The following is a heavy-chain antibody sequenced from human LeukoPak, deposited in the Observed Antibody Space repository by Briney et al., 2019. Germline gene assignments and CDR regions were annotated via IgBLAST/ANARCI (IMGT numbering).Heavy chain of an antibody. CDR3: ARGWSTISYYFQY. CDR1: GFNFANYA. J-gene: IGHJ4*02. CDR2: INGDGYST. D-gene: IGHD2-2*01. V-gene: IGHV3-23*01. Sequence: GGSLRLSCAASGFNFANYAVSWVRQAPGKGLEWVSSINGDGYSTSYADSVKGRFTISRDNSRNTLNLQMHGLRAEDMAVYYCARGWSTISYYFQYWGQGTLVTVSS.